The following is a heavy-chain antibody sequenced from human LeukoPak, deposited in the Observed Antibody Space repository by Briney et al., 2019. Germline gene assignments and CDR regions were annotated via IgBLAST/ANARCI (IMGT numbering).Heavy chain of an antibody. D-gene: IGHD3-3*01. CDR2: IYYSGST. Sequence: SETLSLTCAVYGGSFSSYYWSWIRQPPGKGLEWIGYIYYSGSTNYNPSLKSRVTISVDTSKNQFSLKLSSVTAADTAVYYCARTDFWSGLGIDYWGQGTLVTVSS. V-gene: IGHV4-59*08. CDR1: GGSFSSYY. J-gene: IGHJ4*02. CDR3: ARTDFWSGLGIDY.